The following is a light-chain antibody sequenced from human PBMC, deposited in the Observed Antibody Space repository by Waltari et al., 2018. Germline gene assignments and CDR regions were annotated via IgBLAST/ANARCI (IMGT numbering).Light chain of an antibody. Sequence: QSALTQPRSVSGSPGQSVTISCAATNAGVGGFNYVSWYQQHQGKSPTLMIFAFTKRTAGASDTFSGHKSGNTASLTMYVLQAEDEADYYCGSFAGSYTFDWVFGGGTKLTVL. CDR2: AFT. J-gene: IGLJ3*02. CDR3: GSFAGSYTFDWV. V-gene: IGLV2-11*01. CDR1: NAGVGGFNY.